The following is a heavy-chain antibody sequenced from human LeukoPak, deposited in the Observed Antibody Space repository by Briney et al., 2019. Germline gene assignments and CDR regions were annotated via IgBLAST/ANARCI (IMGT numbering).Heavy chain of an antibody. CDR1: GYSFTNYW. CDR2: TYPGDSDT. J-gene: IGHJ2*01. V-gene: IGHV5-51*01. D-gene: IGHD6-19*01. CDR3: ARQLREYSSGHWYLDL. Sequence: GESLKISCKASGYSFTNYWIGWVRRMPGKGLEWMGITYPGDSDTKYSPSFQGQVTISADKSINTAYLPWSSLMASDTAMYYCARQLREYSSGHWYLDLWGRGTLVTVSS.